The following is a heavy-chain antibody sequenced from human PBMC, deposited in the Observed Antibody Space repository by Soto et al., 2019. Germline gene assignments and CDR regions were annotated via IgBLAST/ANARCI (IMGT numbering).Heavy chain of an antibody. CDR1: GYTFTSYG. CDR2: ISAYNGNT. V-gene: IGHV1-18*04. J-gene: IGHJ6*02. D-gene: IGHD2-21*02. Sequence: QVQLVQSGAEVKKPGASVKVSCKASGYTFTSYGISWVRQAPGQGLEWMGWISAYNGNTNYAQKLQGRVTMTTDTSTSTAYMELRGLGSDDRAVYYCARDGGNFNYYSYYGMDVWGQGTTVTVSS. CDR3: ARDGGNFNYYSYYGMDV.